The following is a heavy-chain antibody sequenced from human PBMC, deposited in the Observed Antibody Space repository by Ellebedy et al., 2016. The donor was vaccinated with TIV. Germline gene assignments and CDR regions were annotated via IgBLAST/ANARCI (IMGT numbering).Heavy chain of an antibody. V-gene: IGHV3-53*01. D-gene: IGHD3-10*01. CDR1: GSTVSDNF. CDR3: ARDSGSYSNDFDY. Sequence: GESLKISCAASGSTVSDNFMNWVRQAPGEGLQWVSIIYSDGTTYYADSVKGRFTVSRDNAKNSLYLQMNSLRAEDTAVYYCARDSGSYSNDFDYWGQGTLVTVSS. CDR2: IYSDGTT. J-gene: IGHJ4*02.